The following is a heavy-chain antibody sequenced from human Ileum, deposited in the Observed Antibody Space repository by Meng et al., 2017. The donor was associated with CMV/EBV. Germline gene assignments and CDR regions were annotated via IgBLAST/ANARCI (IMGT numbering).Heavy chain of an antibody. J-gene: IGHJ4*02. CDR1: GLTFSSYG. CDR3: SSLGDY. V-gene: IGHV3-30*02. D-gene: IGHD3-16*01. Sequence: QVQVVGSGGGVVQPGVSRRLSCAVSGLTFSSYGMHWVRQAPGKGLEWVAFVRSDGSNKYYADSVKGRFTISRDNSENTLFLQMNSLRADDTAVYYCSSLGDYWGQGTLVTVSS. CDR2: VRSDGSNK.